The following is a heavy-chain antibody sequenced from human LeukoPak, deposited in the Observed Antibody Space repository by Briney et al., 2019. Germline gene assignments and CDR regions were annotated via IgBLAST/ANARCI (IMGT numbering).Heavy chain of an antibody. D-gene: IGHD3-22*01. CDR3: ARGGGRGSGYYYEYFDY. Sequence: ASVKVSCKASGGTFSSYAISWVRQAPGQGLEWMGGIIPIFGTANYAQKFQGRVTITTDESTSTAYMELSSLRSEDTAVYYCARGGGRGSGYYYEYFDYWGQGTLVTVSS. CDR2: IIPIFGTA. J-gene: IGHJ4*02. CDR1: GGTFSSYA. V-gene: IGHV1-69*05.